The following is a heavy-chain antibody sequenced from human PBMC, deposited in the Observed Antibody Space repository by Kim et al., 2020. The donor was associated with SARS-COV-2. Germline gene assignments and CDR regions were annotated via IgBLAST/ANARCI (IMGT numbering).Heavy chain of an antibody. J-gene: IGHJ3*02. CDR1: GGTFSSYT. Sequence: SVKVSCKASGGTFSSYTISWVRQAPGQGLEWMGRIIPILGIANYAQKFQGRVTITADKSTSTAYMELSSLRSEDTAVYYCARCGGDRLNAFDIWGQGTMVTVSS. V-gene: IGHV1-69*02. D-gene: IGHD2-21*01. CDR3: ARCGGDRLNAFDI. CDR2: IIPILGIA.